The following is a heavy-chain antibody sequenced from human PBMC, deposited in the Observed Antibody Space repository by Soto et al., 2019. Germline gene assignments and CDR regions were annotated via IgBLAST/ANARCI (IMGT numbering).Heavy chain of an antibody. CDR3: ARLSNPWGNSVMDY. D-gene: IGHD3-16*01. CDR1: GGSISSGCYY. CDR2: IYYSGST. J-gene: IGHJ4*02. V-gene: IGHV4-31*03. Sequence: VQLQESGPGLVKPSQTLSLTCTVSGGSISSGCYYWSWIRQHPGKGLEWIGYIYYSGSTYYNPSLKCRVTISVDTSKNQFSLKLSSVTAADTAVYYCARLSNPWGNSVMDYWGQGTLVTVSS.